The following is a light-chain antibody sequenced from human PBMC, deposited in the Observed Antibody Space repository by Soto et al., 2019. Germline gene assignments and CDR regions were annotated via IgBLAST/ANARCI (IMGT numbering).Light chain of an antibody. CDR1: QSISTY. J-gene: IGKJ1*01. V-gene: IGKV1-39*01. CDR3: HQTYSTPWT. Sequence: DIQMTQSPSSLSASVGDRVTIICRASQSISTYLNWYHQRPGKAPTLLIYAASTFQGGVPSRVSGSGSGTDFTLTIGSLRPEDSGTYYCHQTYSTPWTFGQGTKVEI. CDR2: AAS.